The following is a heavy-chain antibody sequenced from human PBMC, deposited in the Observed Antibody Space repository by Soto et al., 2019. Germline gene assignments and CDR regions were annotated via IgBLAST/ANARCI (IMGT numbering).Heavy chain of an antibody. V-gene: IGHV3-30*03. J-gene: IGHJ6*02. D-gene: IGHD3-22*01. CDR3: ARDRITMIVVVITAYYYYGMDV. Sequence: QVQLVESGGGVVQPGRSLRLSCAASGFTFSSYGMHWVRQAPGKGLEWVAVISYDGSNKYYADSVKGRFTISRDNSKNTLYLQMNSLRAEDTAVYYCARDRITMIVVVITAYYYYGMDVWGQGTTVTVSS. CDR2: ISYDGSNK. CDR1: GFTFSSYG.